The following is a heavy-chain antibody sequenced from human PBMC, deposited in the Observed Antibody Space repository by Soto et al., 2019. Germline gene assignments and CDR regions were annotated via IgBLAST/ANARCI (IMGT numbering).Heavy chain of an antibody. V-gene: IGHV3-33*01. J-gene: IGHJ4*02. CDR2: IWYDGGNA. D-gene: IGHD6-19*01. CDR1: GFTFSTYG. Sequence: QVQLVESGGGVVQPGRSLRLSCVASGFTFSTYGMHWVRQAPGKGLEWVALIWYDGGNAYYADSVKGRFTISRDNSKNKLFLQMNSRRAEDTAVYYCARDPSGSIGWLYSFDYLGQGTLVTVSS. CDR3: ARDPSGSIGWLYSFDY.